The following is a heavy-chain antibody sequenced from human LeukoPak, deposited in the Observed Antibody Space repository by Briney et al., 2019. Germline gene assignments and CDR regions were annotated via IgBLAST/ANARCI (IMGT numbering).Heavy chain of an antibody. J-gene: IGHJ4*02. CDR1: GFTFSSYG. V-gene: IGHV3-30*18. Sequence: GGSLRLSCAASGFTFSSYGMHWGRQAPGKGLEWVAVISYDGSNKYYADSVKGRFTISRDNSKNTLYLQMNSLRAEDTAVYYCAKSGDYYDSSMYFDYWGRGTLVTVSS. CDR2: ISYDGSNK. CDR3: AKSGDYYDSSMYFDY. D-gene: IGHD3-22*01.